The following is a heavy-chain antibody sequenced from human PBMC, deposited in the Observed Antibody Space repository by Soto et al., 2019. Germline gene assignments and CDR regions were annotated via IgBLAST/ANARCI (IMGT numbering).Heavy chain of an antibody. Sequence: SETLSLTCTVSGGSITGSDYYCTWIRQPPGKGLEWIGSIYYSGSTFYNPSLKSRVSMSLDSSKNVVSLNLSSVTAADTAMYYCVREGYCGSNSCNWFDPWGPGTLVTVSS. D-gene: IGHD2-2*01. CDR3: VREGYCGSNSCNWFDP. CDR2: IYYSGST. CDR1: GGSITGSDYY. J-gene: IGHJ5*02. V-gene: IGHV4-39*02.